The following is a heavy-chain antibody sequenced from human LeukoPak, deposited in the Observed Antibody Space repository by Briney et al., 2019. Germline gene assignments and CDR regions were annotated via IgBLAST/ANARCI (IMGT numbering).Heavy chain of an antibody. CDR2: IYPGDSNT. CDR1: GYSFSSYW. V-gene: IGHV5-51*01. CDR3: ARQSGSGVHQWFDP. Sequence: GESLKISCKGSGYSFSSYWIGWVRQMPGKGLEWMGIIYPGDSNTRYNPSFEGQVAIPADKSISTAYLQWSSLKASDTAIYYCARQSGSGVHQWFDPWGQGTLVTVSS. D-gene: IGHD3-10*01. J-gene: IGHJ5*02.